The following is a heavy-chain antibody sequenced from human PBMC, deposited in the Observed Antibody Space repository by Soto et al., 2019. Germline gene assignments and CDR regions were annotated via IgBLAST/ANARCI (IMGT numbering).Heavy chain of an antibody. CDR3: ARGWMSPVHYSSSWGTVPPQYFDY. CDR2: IWYDGSNK. J-gene: IGHJ4*02. CDR1: GFTFSSYG. V-gene: IGHV3-33*01. D-gene: IGHD6-13*01. Sequence: QVQLVESGGGVVQPGRSLRLSCAASGFTFSSYGMHWVRQAPGKGLEWVAVIWYDGSNKYYADSVKGRFTISRDNSKNTLYLQMNSLRAEDTAVYYCARGWMSPVHYSSSWGTVPPQYFDYWGQGTLVTVSS.